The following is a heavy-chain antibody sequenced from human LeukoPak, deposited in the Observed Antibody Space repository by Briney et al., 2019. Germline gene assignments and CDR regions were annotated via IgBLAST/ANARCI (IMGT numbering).Heavy chain of an antibody. V-gene: IGHV3-15*01. J-gene: IGHJ4*02. CDR3: TTVVVAALFPSTHDY. D-gene: IGHD2-15*01. CDR2: IKSKTDGGTT. CDR1: GFTFSSYA. Sequence: GGSLRLSCAASGFTFSSYAMSWVRQAPGKGLEWVGRIKSKTDGGTTDYAAPVKGRFTISRDDSKNTLYLQMNSLKTEDTAVYYCTTVVVAALFPSTHDYWGQGTLVTVSS.